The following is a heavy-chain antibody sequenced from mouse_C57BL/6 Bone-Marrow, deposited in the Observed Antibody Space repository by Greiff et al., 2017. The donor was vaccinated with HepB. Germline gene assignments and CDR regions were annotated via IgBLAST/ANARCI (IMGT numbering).Heavy chain of an antibody. J-gene: IGHJ3*01. CDR3: ARGGLRQGVAY. CDR1: GYTFTGYG. Sequence: VQLQQPGAELVKPGASVKMSCKASGYTFTGYGITWVKQRPGQGLEWIGDIYPGSGSTNYNEKFKSKATLTVDTSSSTAYMQLSSLTSEDSAVYYCARGGLRQGVAYWGQGTLVTVSA. CDR2: IYPGSGST. D-gene: IGHD2-4*01. V-gene: IGHV1-55*01.